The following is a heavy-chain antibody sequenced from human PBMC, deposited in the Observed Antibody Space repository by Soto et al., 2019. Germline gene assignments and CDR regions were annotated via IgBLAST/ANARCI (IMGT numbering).Heavy chain of an antibody. Sequence: GDSLKISCKGSGYSFTSYWISWVRQMPGKGLEWMGRIDPSDSYTNYSPSFQGHVTISADKSISTAYLQWSSLKASDTAMYYCARHGNYSSGGYFPGYYYYGMDGWGQGNTVTVYS. CDR3: ARHGNYSSGGYFPGYYYYGMDG. CDR2: IDPSDSYT. J-gene: IGHJ6*02. V-gene: IGHV5-10-1*01. D-gene: IGHD6-19*01. CDR1: GYSFTSYW.